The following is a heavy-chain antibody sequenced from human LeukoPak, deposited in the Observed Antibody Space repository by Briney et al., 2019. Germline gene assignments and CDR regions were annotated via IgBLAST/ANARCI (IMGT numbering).Heavy chain of an antibody. D-gene: IGHD3-3*01. V-gene: IGHV3-9*01. Sequence: GRSLRLSCAASGFTFDDYAMHWVRQAPGKGLEWVAGISWNSGSIGYADAVKGRLTISRDNAKNSLYLQMNSLRAEDTALYYCAKAVTIFGVVTMGYFDYWGQGTLVTVSS. CDR1: GFTFDDYA. CDR2: ISWNSGSI. J-gene: IGHJ4*02. CDR3: AKAVTIFGVVTMGYFDY.